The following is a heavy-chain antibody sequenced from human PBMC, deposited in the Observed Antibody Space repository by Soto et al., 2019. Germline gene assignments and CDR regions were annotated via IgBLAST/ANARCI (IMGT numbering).Heavy chain of an antibody. J-gene: IGHJ6*02. D-gene: IGHD3-9*01. Sequence: SETLSLTCAVYGGSFSCYYWSWIRQPPGKGLEWIGEINHSGSTNYNPSLKSRVTISVDTSKNQFSLKLSSVTAADTAAYYCARGTRYFAWLSTLYYYYGMDVWGQGTTVTVS. CDR2: INHSGST. CDR3: ARGTRYFAWLSTLYYYYGMDV. CDR1: GGSFSCYY. V-gene: IGHV4-34*01.